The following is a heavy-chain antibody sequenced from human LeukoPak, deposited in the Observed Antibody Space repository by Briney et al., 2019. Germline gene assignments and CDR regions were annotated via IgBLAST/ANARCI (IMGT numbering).Heavy chain of an antibody. V-gene: IGHV3-20*04. CDR3: ALGLDFWSGYYNY. J-gene: IGHJ4*02. Sequence: ETLSLTCTVSGDSISSYYWSWVRQAPGKGLEWVSGINWNGGSTGYADSVKGRFTISRDNAKNSLYLQMNSLRAEDTALYYCALGLDFWSGYYNYWGQGTLVTVSS. CDR1: GDSISSYY. D-gene: IGHD3-3*01. CDR2: INWNGGST.